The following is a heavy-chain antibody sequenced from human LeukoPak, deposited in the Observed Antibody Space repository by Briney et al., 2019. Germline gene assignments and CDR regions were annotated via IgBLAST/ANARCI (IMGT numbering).Heavy chain of an antibody. CDR1: GGSISSTNW. CDR2: IYQSGST. J-gene: IGHJ4*02. V-gene: IGHV4-4*02. CDR3: VILDYDFVWGSYRRDY. Sequence: SGTLSLTCAVSGGSISSTNWWNWVRQPSGKGLEWMGEIYQSGSTNYNPSLKSRVTISVDKSKNQFSLKLSSVTAADTAIYYCVILDYDFVWGSYRRDYWGQGTLVTVSS. D-gene: IGHD3-16*02.